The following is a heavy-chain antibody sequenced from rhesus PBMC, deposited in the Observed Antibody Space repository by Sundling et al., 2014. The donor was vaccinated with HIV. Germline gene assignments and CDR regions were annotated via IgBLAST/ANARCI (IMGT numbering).Heavy chain of an antibody. CDR2: INGNSGST. CDR3: TRINVWYTGGPIDS. J-gene: IGHJ4*01. Sequence: QVQLQESGPGLLKPSETLSLTCTVSGASISSYWWSWIRQPPGKGLEWIGEINGNSGSTNYNPSLKSRVTISTDTSKNHFSLKLSSVTAADTAIYYCTRINVWYTGGPIDSWGQGVLVTVSS. V-gene: IGHV4-80*01. CDR1: GASISSYW. D-gene: IGHD6-31*01.